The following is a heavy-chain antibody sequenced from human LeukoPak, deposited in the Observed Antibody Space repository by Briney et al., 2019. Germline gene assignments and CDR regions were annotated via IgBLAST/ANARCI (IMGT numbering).Heavy chain of an antibody. CDR2: IYPGDSDT. CDR3: ARHLYSSSWYEGVYFDY. V-gene: IGHV5-51*01. Sequence: GESLKISCKGSGYSFTSYWIGWVRQMPGKGLEWMGIIYPGDSDTRYSPSFQGQVTISADKSISTAYLQWSSLKASDTAMYYCARHLYSSSWYEGVYFDYWGQGTLVTVSS. CDR1: GYSFTSYW. D-gene: IGHD6-13*01. J-gene: IGHJ4*02.